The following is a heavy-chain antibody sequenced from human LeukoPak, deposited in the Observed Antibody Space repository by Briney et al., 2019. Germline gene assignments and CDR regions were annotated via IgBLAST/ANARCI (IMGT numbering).Heavy chain of an antibody. J-gene: IGHJ6*03. D-gene: IGHD6-19*01. CDR2: ISDSGGGA. V-gene: IGHV3-23*01. CDR1: GFTLSSYA. CDR3: ARVGEEIGYSSGYEYYYYYFYMYV. Sequence: GGSLRLSCAASGFTLSSYAMSWVRQAPGKGLEWVSTISDSGGGAYYADSVKGRFTISRDNAKNSLYLQMNSLRAEDTALYYCARVGEEIGYSSGYEYYYYYFYMYVWGKGTTVTVSS.